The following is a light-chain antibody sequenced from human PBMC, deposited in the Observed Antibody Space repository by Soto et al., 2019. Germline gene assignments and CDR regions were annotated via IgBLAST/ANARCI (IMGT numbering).Light chain of an antibody. V-gene: IGLV7-46*01. Sequence: QAVVTQEPSLTVSPGGTVTLTCGSSTGAVTSSHYPYWLQQKPGQAPRTLIYDTDNQHSWTPARFSGSLLGDKAALTLSGAQPEDEADYYCVLSDHGARYVLFGGGTKLTVL. J-gene: IGLJ2*01. CDR3: VLSDHGARYVL. CDR1: TGAVTSSHY. CDR2: DTD.